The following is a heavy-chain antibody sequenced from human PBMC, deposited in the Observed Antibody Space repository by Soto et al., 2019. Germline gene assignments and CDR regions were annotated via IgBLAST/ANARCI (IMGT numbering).Heavy chain of an antibody. J-gene: IGHJ4*02. CDR2: ISGSGGCT. CDR3: AKGSSSSRPYYFDH. D-gene: IGHD6-19*01. Sequence: GGSLRLSCVASGFSHSDYAMSWVRQAPGKGLEWVSGISGSGGCTYHADSVKGRLTISRDNSKTTLYLQMSSLRGDDTAVYYCAKGSSSSRPYYFDHWGQGMLVTVSS. CDR1: GFSHSDYA. V-gene: IGHV3-23*01.